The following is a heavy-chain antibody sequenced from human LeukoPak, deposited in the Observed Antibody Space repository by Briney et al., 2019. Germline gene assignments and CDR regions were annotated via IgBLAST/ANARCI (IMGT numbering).Heavy chain of an antibody. Sequence: SETLSLTCSVSGASISSGSNYWGWIRQPPGKTLEWIGSIYSSGSTYYNSSLQSRVIIIIDTPKNHFSLTLSSVTAADTAVYYCARARGSHYYYYMDVWGKGTTVTVSS. CDR3: ARARGSHYYYYMDV. J-gene: IGHJ6*03. CDR1: GASISSGSNY. V-gene: IGHV4-39*07. D-gene: IGHD3-10*01. CDR2: IYSSGST.